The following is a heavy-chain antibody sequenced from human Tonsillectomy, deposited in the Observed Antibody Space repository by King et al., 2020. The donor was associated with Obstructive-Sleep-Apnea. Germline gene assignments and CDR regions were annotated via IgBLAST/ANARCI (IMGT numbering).Heavy chain of an antibody. CDR2: IYYSGIT. CDR3: ARSYYSGSGWSIYPTMDV. Sequence: QLQESGPGLVKPSETLSLTCTVSGGSISSSNYHWGWIRQPPGKGLEWIGSIYYSGITYYNPSLKSRVTISVDTSNNQISLKLSSVTAADTAVYYCARSYYSGSGWSIYPTMDVWGQGTTVTVSS. D-gene: IGHD3-10*01. V-gene: IGHV4-39*07. CDR1: GGSISSSNYH. J-gene: IGHJ6*02.